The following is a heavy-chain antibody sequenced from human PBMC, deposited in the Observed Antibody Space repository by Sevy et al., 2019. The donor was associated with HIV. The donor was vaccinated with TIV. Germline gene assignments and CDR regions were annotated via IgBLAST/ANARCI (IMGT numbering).Heavy chain of an antibody. Sequence: GESLKISCAASGFTFSNYWMSWVRQAPGKGLEWVANIKQDGSDKYYLDSVKGRFTISRDNAKNSLYLQMNSLRAEDTAVYYCARPYRTDPFYYSGSGGYYYPSYFDYWGQGTLVTVSS. V-gene: IGHV3-7*01. CDR2: IKQDGSDK. D-gene: IGHD3-22*01. J-gene: IGHJ4*02. CDR3: ARPYRTDPFYYSGSGGYYYPSYFDY. CDR1: GFTFSNYW.